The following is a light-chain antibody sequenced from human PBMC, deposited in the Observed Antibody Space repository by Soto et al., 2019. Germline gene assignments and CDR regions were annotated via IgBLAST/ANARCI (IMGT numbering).Light chain of an antibody. Sequence: QSVLTQPPSASGTAGQVVTISYSGGDSNIGSNSVYWYQHLPRMAPKLLIYYNNQRPSGVPDRFSGSRSGTSASLAIVGLRSEDEAVYYCASWDDRLGAVIFGGRTKVTVL. CDR3: ASWDDRLGAVI. CDR2: YNN. CDR1: DSNIGSNS. V-gene: IGLV1-47*02. J-gene: IGLJ2*01.